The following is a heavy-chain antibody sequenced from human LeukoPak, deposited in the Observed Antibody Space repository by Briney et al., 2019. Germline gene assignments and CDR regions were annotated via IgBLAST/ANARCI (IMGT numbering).Heavy chain of an antibody. Sequence: GGSLRLSCAASGFTFSSYSMNWVRQAPGKGLEWVSSISSSSSYIYYADSVKGRFTISRDNSKNTLYLQMNSLRAEDTAVYYCAKGLEYTIFVGFDPWGQGTLVTVSS. V-gene: IGHV3-21*04. CDR3: AKGLEYTIFVGFDP. D-gene: IGHD3-3*01. CDR2: ISSSSSYI. J-gene: IGHJ5*02. CDR1: GFTFSSYS.